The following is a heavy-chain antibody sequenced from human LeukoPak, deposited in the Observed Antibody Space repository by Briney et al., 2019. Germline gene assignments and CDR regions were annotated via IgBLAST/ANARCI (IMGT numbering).Heavy chain of an antibody. V-gene: IGHV1-69*06. CDR1: GGTFSSYA. Sequence: SVKVSCKASGGTFSSYAISWVRQAPGQGLEWMGGIIPIFGTANYAQKFQGRVTITADKSTSTAYMELSSLRSEDTAVYYCARPDSSSWYWFDPWGQGTLVTVSS. CDR3: ARPDSSSWYWFDP. D-gene: IGHD6-13*01. J-gene: IGHJ5*02. CDR2: IIPIFGTA.